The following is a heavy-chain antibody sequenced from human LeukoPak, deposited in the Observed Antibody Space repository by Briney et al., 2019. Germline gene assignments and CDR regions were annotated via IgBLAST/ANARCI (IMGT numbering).Heavy chain of an antibody. V-gene: IGHV4-61*02. CDR3: ARGSYCSGGSCYRYYFDY. CDR1: GGSISSGSYY. J-gene: IGHJ4*02. D-gene: IGHD2-15*01. Sequence: SETLSLTCTVSGGSISSGSYYWSWIRQPAGKGLEWIGRIYTSGSTNYNPSLKNRVTMSVDTSKNQFSLKLSSVTAADTAVYYCARGSYCSGGSCYRYYFDYWGQGTLVTVSS. CDR2: IYTSGST.